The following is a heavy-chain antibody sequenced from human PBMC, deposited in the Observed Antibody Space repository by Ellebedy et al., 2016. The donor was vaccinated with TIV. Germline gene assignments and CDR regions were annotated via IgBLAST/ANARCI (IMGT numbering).Heavy chain of an antibody. CDR3: ARVLGGGWPTADL. CDR2: VLEDGLQK. Sequence: GESLKISCGASGFRFYSYLMHWVRQAPGKGLEWVAVVLEDGLQKYYADSVKGRFTISRDNSKNTLYLEMNSLRTEDTALYYCARVLGGGWPTADLWGQGTLVTVTA. D-gene: IGHD6-19*01. CDR1: GFRFYSYL. V-gene: IGHV3-30*04. J-gene: IGHJ5*02.